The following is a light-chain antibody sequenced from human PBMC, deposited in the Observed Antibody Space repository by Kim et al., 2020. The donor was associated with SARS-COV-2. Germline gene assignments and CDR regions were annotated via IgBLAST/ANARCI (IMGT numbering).Light chain of an antibody. CDR3: QQYTNWPRT. V-gene: IGKV3-15*01. CDR2: GAS. Sequence: SPVTLSVSPGERVTLSCRASQDISGHLAWYQQTPGQAPRLLIYGASTRATGIPARFSGSGSGTEFTLTINSLQSEDSAVYYCQQYTNWPRTFGQGTKVDIK. J-gene: IGKJ1*01. CDR1: QDISGH.